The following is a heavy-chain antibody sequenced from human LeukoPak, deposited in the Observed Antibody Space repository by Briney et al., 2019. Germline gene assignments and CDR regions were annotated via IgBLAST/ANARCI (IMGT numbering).Heavy chain of an antibody. Sequence: GESLCLSCAASGFIVSSNYMSWGSQAPRKGLEWVSVTHSGGSTYHAYSVKRRFTSSRDNSKITLYLQMNSLRADGAAVYYCARSWDARLNFDYWGQGTLVTVSS. J-gene: IGHJ4*02. V-gene: IGHV3-66*02. CDR3: ARSWDARLNFDY. CDR2: THSGGST. D-gene: IGHD1-26*01. CDR1: GFIVSSNY.